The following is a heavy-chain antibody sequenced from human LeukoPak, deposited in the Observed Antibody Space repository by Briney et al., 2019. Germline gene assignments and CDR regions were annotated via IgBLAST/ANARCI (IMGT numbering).Heavy chain of an antibody. Sequence: SVKVSCKASGGTFSSYAISWVRQATGQGLEWMGGIIPIFGTANNAQKFQGRVTITADESTSTAYMELSSLRSEDTAVYYCARALRFLEWHDVFDIWGQGTMVTVSS. CDR3: ARALRFLEWHDVFDI. J-gene: IGHJ3*02. V-gene: IGHV1-69*13. CDR2: IIPIFGTA. CDR1: GGTFSSYA. D-gene: IGHD3-3*01.